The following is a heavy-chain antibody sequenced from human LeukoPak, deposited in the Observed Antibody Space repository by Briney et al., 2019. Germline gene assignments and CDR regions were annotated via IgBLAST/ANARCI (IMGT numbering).Heavy chain of an antibody. CDR3: ARVHSGTIFDY. CDR2: IYSGGST. Sequence: PGGSLRLSCAASGFTVSSNYMSWVRQAPGKGLEWVSVIYSGGSTYYADSVKGRFTISRDNSKNTLYLQMNSLRAEDTAVYYCARVHSGTIFDYWGQGTLVTVSS. D-gene: IGHD2-2*01. V-gene: IGHV3-53*01. CDR1: GFTVSSNY. J-gene: IGHJ4*02.